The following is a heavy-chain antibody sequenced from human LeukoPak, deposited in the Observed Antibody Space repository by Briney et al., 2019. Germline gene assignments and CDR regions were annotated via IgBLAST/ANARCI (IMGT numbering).Heavy chain of an antibody. Sequence: GGSLRLSCAASGFTFSSYAMHWVRQAPGKGLEWVAVISYDGSNKYYADSVKGRFTISRDNSKNTLYLQMNSLRAEDTAVCYCARETLNSLSGSYYPSFDYWGQGTLVTVSS. D-gene: IGHD3-10*01. CDR2: ISYDGSNK. CDR3: ARETLNSLSGSYYPSFDY. V-gene: IGHV3-30-3*01. J-gene: IGHJ4*02. CDR1: GFTFSSYA.